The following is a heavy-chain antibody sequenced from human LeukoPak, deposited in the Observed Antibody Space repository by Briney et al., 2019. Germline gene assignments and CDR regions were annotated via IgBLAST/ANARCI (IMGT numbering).Heavy chain of an antibody. CDR1: GFTFSSYA. Sequence: TGGSLRLSCAASGFTFSSYAMSWVRQAPGKGLEWVSAISGSGGSTYYADSVKGRFTISRDNSKNTLYLQMNSLRAEDTAVYYCARGSEWELLSCDFWGQGTVVTVSS. CDR2: ISGSGGST. CDR3: ARGSEWELLSCDF. J-gene: IGHJ4*02. D-gene: IGHD1-26*01. V-gene: IGHV3-23*01.